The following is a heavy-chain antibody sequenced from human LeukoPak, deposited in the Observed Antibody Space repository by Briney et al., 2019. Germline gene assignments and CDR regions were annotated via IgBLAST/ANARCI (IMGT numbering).Heavy chain of an antibody. CDR1: GFTFSTYW. CDR2: INTDGSST. V-gene: IGHV3-74*01. Sequence: PGGSLRLSCAASGFTFSTYWMHWVRQVPGKGLVWVSRINTDGSSTTYADSVKGRFTISRDNAKNTLYLQMNSLRAEDTAVYYCATQWELRYWGQGTLVTVSS. D-gene: IGHD1-26*01. J-gene: IGHJ4*02. CDR3: ATQWELRY.